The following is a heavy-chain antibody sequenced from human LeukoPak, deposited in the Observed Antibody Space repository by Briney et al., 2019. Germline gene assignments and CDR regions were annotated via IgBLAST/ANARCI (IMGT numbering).Heavy chain of an antibody. Sequence: GGSLRLSCAASGFTFSSYAMSWVRQAPGKGLEWVSAISGSGGSIYYADSVKGRFTISRDNSKNTLYLQMSSLRAEDTAIYYCAKGLGGGYCSSTSCYPLDYWGQGTLVTVSS. CDR2: ISGSGGSI. D-gene: IGHD2-2*01. V-gene: IGHV3-23*01. J-gene: IGHJ4*02. CDR3: AKGLGGGYCSSTSCYPLDY. CDR1: GFTFSSYA.